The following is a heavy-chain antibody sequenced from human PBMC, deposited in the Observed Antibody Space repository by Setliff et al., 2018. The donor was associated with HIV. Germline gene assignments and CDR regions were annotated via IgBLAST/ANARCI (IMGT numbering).Heavy chain of an antibody. CDR1: GYTFTSYG. J-gene: IGHJ6*03. CDR3: ARDRGVPAAHYYYYYYMDV. D-gene: IGHD2-2*01. V-gene: IGHV1-18*01. Sequence: GASVKVSCKASGYTFTSYGISWVRKAPGQGLEWMGWISAYNGNTNYGPKLQGRVTMTTDTSTGTAYMELRSLRSDDTAVYYCARDRGVPAAHYYYYYYMDVLGKGTTVTVSS. CDR2: ISAYNGNT.